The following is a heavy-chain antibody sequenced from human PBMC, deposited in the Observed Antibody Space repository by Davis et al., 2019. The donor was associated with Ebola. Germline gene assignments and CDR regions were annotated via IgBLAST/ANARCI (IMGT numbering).Heavy chain of an antibody. CDR1: GDSVSSGG. Sequence: HSQTLSLTRAISGDSVSSGGWNWIRQSPSRGLEWLGRTYYSSKWYNDYAVSVKSRITINLDTSKNQFSLHLNSVTPEDTAVYYCARGWLRTGLDVWGKGTTVTVSS. CDR3: ARGWLRTGLDV. V-gene: IGHV6-1*01. CDR2: TYYSSKWYN. J-gene: IGHJ6*04. D-gene: IGHD5-12*01.